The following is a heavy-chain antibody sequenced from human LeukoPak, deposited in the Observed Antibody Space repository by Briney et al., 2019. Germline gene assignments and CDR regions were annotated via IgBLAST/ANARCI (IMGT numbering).Heavy chain of an antibody. CDR1: GFTFSSYG. J-gene: IGHJ5*02. CDR2: MWYDGSNK. V-gene: IGHV3-33*01. D-gene: IGHD1-1*01. Sequence: PGGSLRLSCAASGFTFSSYGMHWVRQAPGKGLEWVAVMWYDGSNKYYADSVKGRFTISRDNSKNTLYLQMNSLRAEDTAVYYCAMEEAWNDAWGQGTLVTVSS. CDR3: AMEEAWNDA.